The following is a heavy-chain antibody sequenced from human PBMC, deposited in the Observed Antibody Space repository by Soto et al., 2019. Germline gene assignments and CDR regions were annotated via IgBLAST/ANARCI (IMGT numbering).Heavy chain of an antibody. J-gene: IGHJ6*03. CDR3: ARNYCYMDV. CDR2: IGRSNDNI. V-gene: IGHV3-11*01. CDR1: GFPFSDYY. Sequence: QVQLVESGGGLVKPGGSLRLSCAASGFPFSDYYMSWIRQAPGKGLEWVSYIGRSNDNIYYADSVKGRFTISRDNADNSLYLLLNSLRAEDTAIYYCARNYCYMDVWGKGTTVTVSS.